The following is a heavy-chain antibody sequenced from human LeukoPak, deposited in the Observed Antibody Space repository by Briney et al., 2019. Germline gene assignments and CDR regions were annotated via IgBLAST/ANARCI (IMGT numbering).Heavy chain of an antibody. V-gene: IGHV4-59*01. J-gene: IGHJ4*02. CDR3: ARKVVGAIYYFDY. D-gene: IGHD1-26*01. CDR2: IYYSGST. Sequence: ETLSLTCTVSGGSISSYYWSWIRQPPGKGLEWIGYIYYSGSTNYNPSLKSRVTISVDTSKNQFSLKLSSVTAADTAVYYCARKVVGAIYYFDYWGQGTLVTVSS. CDR1: GGSISSYY.